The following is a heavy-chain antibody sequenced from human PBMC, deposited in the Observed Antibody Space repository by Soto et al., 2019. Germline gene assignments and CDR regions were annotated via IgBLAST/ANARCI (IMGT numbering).Heavy chain of an antibody. J-gene: IGHJ5*02. CDR3: PRVLPPFAP. CDR1: GYTFTSYG. V-gene: IGHV1-18*01. Sequence: QVQLVQSGAEVKKPGASVKVSCKASGYTFTSYGISWVRQAPGQGLEGRGWINAYNGNTNYAQKRXGTVPMTTDTPTSTAYLELRSPRSADTAVYSCPRVLPPFAPWGQGTLVTVSS. CDR2: INAYNGNT.